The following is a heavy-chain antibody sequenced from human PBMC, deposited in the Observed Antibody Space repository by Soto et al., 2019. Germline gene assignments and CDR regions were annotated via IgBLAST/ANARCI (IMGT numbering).Heavy chain of an antibody. Sequence: QPGGSLRLSCAASGFSFSRYGMHWVRQAPGKGLEWVAVVSYDGSNKYYLDSVKGRFTISRDNSKNTLYLQMNSPRAEDTAVYYCAKVFNDFYSAEGDDAFDIWGQGTMVTVSS. CDR2: VSYDGSNK. CDR1: GFSFSRYG. J-gene: IGHJ3*02. V-gene: IGHV3-30*18. CDR3: AKVFNDFYSAEGDDAFDI. D-gene: IGHD3-3*01.